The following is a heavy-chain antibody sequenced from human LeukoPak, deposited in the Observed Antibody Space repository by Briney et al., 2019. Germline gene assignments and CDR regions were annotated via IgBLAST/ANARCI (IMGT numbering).Heavy chain of an antibody. V-gene: IGHV4-59*11. J-gene: IGHJ4*02. CDR1: GGSLSGHY. D-gene: IGHD2-2*01. Sequence: SETLSLTCTVGGGSLSGHYWGWIRQPPGKGLELVGHIYYTGTTFYNPSLNSRVTITLDTSRNQFSLRLTSVIAADTAVYYCARFSWGCSTASCYLTNWGQGALVIVSS. CDR3: ARFSWGCSTASCYLTN. CDR2: IYYTGTT.